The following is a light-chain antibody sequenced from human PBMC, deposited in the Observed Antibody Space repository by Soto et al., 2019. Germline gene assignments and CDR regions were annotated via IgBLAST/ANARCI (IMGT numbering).Light chain of an antibody. Sequence: EIVLTQSPGTLSLSPGEEATVSSRASQSINSKSLVWYQRKFGQAPRLLIYNTSSRATGIPDRFSGSGSGTDFTLSISRLEPEDFAVYYCQHYGGSFIFGPGTKVDFK. CDR2: NTS. J-gene: IGKJ3*01. CDR3: QHYGGSFI. V-gene: IGKV3-20*01. CDR1: QSINSKS.